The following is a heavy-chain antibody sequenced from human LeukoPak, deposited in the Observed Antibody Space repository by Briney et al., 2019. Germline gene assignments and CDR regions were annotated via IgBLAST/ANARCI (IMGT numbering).Heavy chain of an antibody. D-gene: IGHD4-11*01. CDR3: ARGYSNPYYCMDV. Sequence: GGSLRLSCAASGFTFSSYDMHWVRQAPGKGLEWVAVISYDGSNKYYADSVKGRFTIPRDNSKNTLYLQMNSLRAEDTAVYYCARGYSNPYYCMDVWGQGTTVTVSS. CDR2: ISYDGSNK. V-gene: IGHV3-30*03. CDR1: GFTFSSYD. J-gene: IGHJ6*02.